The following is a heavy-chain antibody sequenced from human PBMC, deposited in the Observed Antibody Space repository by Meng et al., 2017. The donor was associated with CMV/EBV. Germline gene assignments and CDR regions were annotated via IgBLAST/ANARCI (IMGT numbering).Heavy chain of an antibody. D-gene: IGHD2-15*01. J-gene: IGHJ6*02. CDR2: MSYDGNNK. CDR1: EFTFSTYA. V-gene: IGHV3-30-3*01. Sequence: GESLKISCAASEFTFSTYAMHWVRQTPGKGLEWVAVMSYDGNNKYYADSVKGRFTISRDNAKNSLYLQMNSLRDEDTALYYCARVPYQLLPTYYDYGMDVWGQGTTVTVSS. CDR3: ARVPYQLLPTYYDYGMDV.